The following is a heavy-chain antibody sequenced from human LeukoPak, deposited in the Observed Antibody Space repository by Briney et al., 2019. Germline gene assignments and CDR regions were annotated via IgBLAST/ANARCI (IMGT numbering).Heavy chain of an antibody. Sequence: SVKVSCEASGGTFSSYAISWGRQALGRGLGWMGRIIAIFGIANYAQKLQGRVTITADKSTSTAYMELSSLRSEDTAVYYCARVADGDYGGWFDPWGQGTLVTVSS. CDR3: ARVADGDYGGWFDP. V-gene: IGHV1-69*04. J-gene: IGHJ5*02. CDR2: IIAIFGIA. D-gene: IGHD4-17*01. CDR1: GGTFSSYA.